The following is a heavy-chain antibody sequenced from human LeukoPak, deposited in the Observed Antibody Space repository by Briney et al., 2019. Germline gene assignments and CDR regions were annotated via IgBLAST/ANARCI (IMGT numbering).Heavy chain of an antibody. J-gene: IGHJ4*02. D-gene: IGHD6-13*01. CDR3: ASAEPRGIVWYPY. V-gene: IGHV4-4*02. CDR2: IYHSGST. CDR1: GASISSINW. Sequence: SETLSLTCAVSGASISSINWWWSWVRQPPGKGLEWIGEIYHSGSTNYNPSLKSRVTMSVDKSKNQFSLKLSSVTAAGTAVYYCASAEPRGIVWYPYWGQGTLVTVSS.